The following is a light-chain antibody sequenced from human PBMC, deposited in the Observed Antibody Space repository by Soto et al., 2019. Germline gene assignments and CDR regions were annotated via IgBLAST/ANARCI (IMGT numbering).Light chain of an antibody. CDR1: SSDVGGYNC. CDR2: EVS. CDR3: SSYGGSSNFV. J-gene: IGLJ1*01. Sequence: QSALTQPPSASGSPGQSVTISCTGTSSDVGGYNCVSWYQQYPGKAPKLTIYEVSKRPSGVPDRFSGSKSGNTASLTVSGLQAEDEADYYCSSYGGSSNFVFGTGTKLTVL. V-gene: IGLV2-8*01.